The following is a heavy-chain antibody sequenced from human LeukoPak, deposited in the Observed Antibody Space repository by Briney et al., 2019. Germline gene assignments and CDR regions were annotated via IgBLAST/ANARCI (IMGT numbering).Heavy chain of an antibody. J-gene: IGHJ4*02. CDR2: ITGGGSTI. Sequence: GRSLRLSCAASGFSFSTYSMNWVRQAPGKGLEWVSYITGGGSTIYYADSVKGRFTVSRHNAQNSLFLQMDSLRDEDTAVYYCARHGYFDFWGQGTLVTSSS. CDR3: ARHGYFDF. V-gene: IGHV3-48*02. CDR1: GFSFSTYS.